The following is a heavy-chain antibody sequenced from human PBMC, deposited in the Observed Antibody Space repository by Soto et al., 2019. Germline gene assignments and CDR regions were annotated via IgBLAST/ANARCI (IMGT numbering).Heavy chain of an antibody. Sequence: DSGATLVNPTRSLTLTCTFSGFSLRPSGMCLSWIRQPPRKALEWLAFIDWEDDKRYNPSLKKRLSISNNTSRNHMVLTITNVDPVETATYFCAHAGGYDLFTFDHWGPGTIVIVSA. CDR1: GFSLRPSGMC. V-gene: IGHV2-70*12. CDR3: AHAGGYDLFTFDH. D-gene: IGHD5-12*01. J-gene: IGHJ4*02. CDR2: IDWEDDK.